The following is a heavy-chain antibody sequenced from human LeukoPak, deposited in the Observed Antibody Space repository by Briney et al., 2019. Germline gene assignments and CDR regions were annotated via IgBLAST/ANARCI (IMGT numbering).Heavy chain of an antibody. Sequence: GGSLRLSCAASGFTFDDYGMSWVRQAPGKGLEWVSGINWNGGSTGYADSVKGRFTISRDDAKNSLYLQMNSLRAEDTALYYCARDRGQYYYDSSGSSDAFDIWGQGTMVTVSS. CDR1: GFTFDDYG. CDR2: INWNGGST. CDR3: ARDRGQYYYDSSGSSDAFDI. D-gene: IGHD3-22*01. V-gene: IGHV3-20*04. J-gene: IGHJ3*02.